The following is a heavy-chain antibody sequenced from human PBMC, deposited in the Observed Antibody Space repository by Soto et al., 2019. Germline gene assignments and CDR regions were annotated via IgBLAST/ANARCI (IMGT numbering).Heavy chain of an antibody. CDR2: IIPLYGTV. V-gene: IGHV1-69*06. J-gene: IGHJ4*02. D-gene: IGHD7-27*01. CDR3: ATSPIAMGTIVGGFDS. Sequence: QAHLAQSGAEVKKPGSSVTVSCKASGGTFNSYGISWVRQAPGQGLDWMGVIIPLYGTVNYAQKFQGRVSITADKSTSTAYMDLNSLRSDDTAVYYCATSPIAMGTIVGGFDSWGQGTLVTVSS. CDR1: GGTFNSYG.